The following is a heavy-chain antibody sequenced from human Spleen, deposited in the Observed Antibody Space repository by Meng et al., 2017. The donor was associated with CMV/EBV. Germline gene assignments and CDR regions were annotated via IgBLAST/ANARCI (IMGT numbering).Heavy chain of an antibody. J-gene: IGHJ5*02. Sequence: QVQLVQYVAGVKKPGSSVKVSCKASGGTFSTYAISWVRQAPGQGLEWMGGIIPIFGTTNYAQRFQGRVTLIADESTSTVYMELSSLRSEDTALYYCARALSSSTGGWFDPWGQGTLVTVSS. V-gene: IGHV1-69*12. CDR3: ARALSSSTGGWFDP. CDR1: GGTFSTYA. D-gene: IGHD6-6*01. CDR2: IIPIFGTT.